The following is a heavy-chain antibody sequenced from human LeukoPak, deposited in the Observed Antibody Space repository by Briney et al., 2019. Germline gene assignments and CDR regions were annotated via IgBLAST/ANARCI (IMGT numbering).Heavy chain of an antibody. CDR2: INPNSGGT. CDR3: ARGSAPLYGGAFDI. D-gene: IGHD4-23*01. CDR1: GYTFTGYY. Sequence: GASVEVSCKASGYTFTGYYMHWVRQAPGQGLEWMGWINPNSGGTNYAQKFQGRVTMTRDTSISTAYMELSRLRSDDTAVYYCARGSAPLYGGAFDIWGQGTMVTVSS. V-gene: IGHV1-2*02. J-gene: IGHJ3*02.